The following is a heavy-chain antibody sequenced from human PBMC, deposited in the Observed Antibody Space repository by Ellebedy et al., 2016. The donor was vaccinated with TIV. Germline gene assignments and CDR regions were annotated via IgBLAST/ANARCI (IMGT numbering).Heavy chain of an antibody. CDR1: GGSISSGGYY. J-gene: IGHJ5*02. Sequence: SETLSLTXTVSGGSISSGGYYWSWIRQHPGKGLEWIGYIYYSGSTYYNPSLKSRVTIPVDTSKNQFSLQLSSVTAADTAVYYCARGRKGTMFGVPRSPLWFDPWGQGTLVTVSS. D-gene: IGHD3-3*01. V-gene: IGHV4-31*03. CDR2: IYYSGST. CDR3: ARGRKGTMFGVPRSPLWFDP.